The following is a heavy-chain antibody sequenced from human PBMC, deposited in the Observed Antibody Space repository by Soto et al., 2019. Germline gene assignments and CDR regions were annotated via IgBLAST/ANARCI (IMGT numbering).Heavy chain of an antibody. CDR1: GGSISSYY. CDR3: ASQTYYDFWSGYLGDAFDI. Sequence: SETLSLTCTVSGGSISSYYWSWIRQPPGKGLEWIGYIYYSGSTNYNPSLKSRVTISVDTSKNQFSLKLSSVTAADTAVYYCASQTYYDFWSGYLGDAFDIWGQGTMVTVSS. CDR2: IYYSGST. J-gene: IGHJ3*02. V-gene: IGHV4-59*01. D-gene: IGHD3-3*01.